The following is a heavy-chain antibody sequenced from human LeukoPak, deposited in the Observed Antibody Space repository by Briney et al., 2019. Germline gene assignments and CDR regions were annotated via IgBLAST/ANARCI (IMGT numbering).Heavy chain of an antibody. CDR3: ARSPRSSSLFYYGMDV. J-gene: IGHJ6*02. D-gene: IGHD6-13*01. V-gene: IGHV3-11*04. Sequence: GGSLRLSCAVSGFTFSDHHMDWVRQAPGKGLEWVSHISSSGSPIYYADSVKGRFTISRDNAKNSLYLQLNNLRAEDTAVYYCARSPRSSSLFYYGMDVWGQGTTVTVPS. CDR1: GFTFSDHH. CDR2: ISSSGSPI.